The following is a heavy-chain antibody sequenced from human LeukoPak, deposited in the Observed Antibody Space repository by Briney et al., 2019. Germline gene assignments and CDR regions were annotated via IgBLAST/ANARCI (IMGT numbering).Heavy chain of an antibody. Sequence: ASVKVSCKASGYTFTGYYMHWVRQAPGQGLEWMGWINPNSGGTNYAQKFQGRVTMTRDTSIITAYMELSRLRSDDTAVYYCARANPYCSSTSCYDWFDPWGQGTLVTVSS. CDR1: GYTFTGYY. J-gene: IGHJ5*02. CDR2: INPNSGGT. CDR3: ARANPYCSSTSCYDWFDP. V-gene: IGHV1-2*02. D-gene: IGHD2-2*01.